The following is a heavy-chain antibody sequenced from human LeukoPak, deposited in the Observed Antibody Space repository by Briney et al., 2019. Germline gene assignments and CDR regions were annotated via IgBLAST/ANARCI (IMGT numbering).Heavy chain of an antibody. D-gene: IGHD6-25*01. CDR3: AKDHGYSSGGFDP. CDR1: GLTFSSYG. V-gene: IGHV3-30*18. J-gene: IGHJ5*02. CDR2: ISYDGSNK. Sequence: GGSLRLSCAASGLTFSSYGMHWVRQAPGKGLEWVAVISYDGSNKYYADSVKGRFTISRDNSKNTLYVQMNSLRAEDTAVYYCAKDHGYSSGGFDPWGQGTLVTVSS.